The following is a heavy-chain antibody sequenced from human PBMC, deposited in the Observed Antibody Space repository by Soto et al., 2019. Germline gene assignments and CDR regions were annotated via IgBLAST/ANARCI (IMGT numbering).Heavy chain of an antibody. V-gene: IGHV4-34*01. J-gene: IGHJ3*02. CDR3: ARDLGGELRLKERAAFDI. D-gene: IGHD5-12*01. Sequence: SETLSLTCAVYGGSFSGYYWSWIRQPPGKGLEWIGEINHSGSTNYNPSLKSRVTISVDTSKNQFSLKLSSVTAADTAVYYCARDLGGELRLKERAAFDIWGQGTMVTVSS. CDR2: INHSGST. CDR1: GGSFSGYY.